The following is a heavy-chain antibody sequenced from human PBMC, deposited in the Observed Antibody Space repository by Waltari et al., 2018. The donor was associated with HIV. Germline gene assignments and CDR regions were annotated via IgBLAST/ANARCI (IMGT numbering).Heavy chain of an antibody. J-gene: IGHJ4*02. V-gene: IGHV3-23*01. CDR1: GFIFSSYA. D-gene: IGHD2-2*02. Sequence: EVQLLESGGGLVQPGGSLRLFCAASGFIFSSYAMRWVGQAPGKGLEWVSAITGSGGGTYYADSVKGRFTFSRDNSQNTLYLQMNSLRAEDTAVYYCAKYLDCSGTSCYTPYFDYWGQGTLVTVSP. CDR2: ITGSGGGT. CDR3: AKYLDCSGTSCYTPYFDY.